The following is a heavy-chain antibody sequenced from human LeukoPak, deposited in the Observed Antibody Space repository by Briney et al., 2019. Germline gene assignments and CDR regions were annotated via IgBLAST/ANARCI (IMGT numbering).Heavy chain of an antibody. Sequence: ASVKVSCKASGYTFTSYDINWVRQATGQGLEWMGWMNPNSGNTGYAQKFQGRVTMTRNTSISTAYMELSSLRSEDTAVYYCARTMVRGVIIERVWFDPWGQGTLVTVSS. V-gene: IGHV1-8*01. J-gene: IGHJ5*02. CDR1: GYTFTSYD. D-gene: IGHD3-10*01. CDR2: MNPNSGNT. CDR3: ARTMVRGVIIERVWFDP.